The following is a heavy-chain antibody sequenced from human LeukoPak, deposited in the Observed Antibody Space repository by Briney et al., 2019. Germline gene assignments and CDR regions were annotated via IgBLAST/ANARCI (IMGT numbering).Heavy chain of an antibody. D-gene: IGHD6-13*01. CDR1: GFTFSSYA. CDR2: ISHSEGGT. CDR3: ARAHRGRQLVGDGFDY. V-gene: IGHV3-23*01. J-gene: IGHJ4*02. Sequence: GGSLRLSCAASGFTFSSYAMSWVRQAPGKGLEWVSIISHSEGGTFYADSVKGRFTLSRDNSKNALYLQMNSLGPEDTSIYYCARAHRGRQLVGDGFDYWGQGTLVTISS.